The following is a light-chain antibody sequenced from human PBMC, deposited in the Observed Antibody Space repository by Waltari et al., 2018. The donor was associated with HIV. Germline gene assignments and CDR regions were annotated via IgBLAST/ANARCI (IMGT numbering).Light chain of an antibody. CDR3: MQGSHLYT. J-gene: IGKJ2*01. Sequence: EVVMTQSPLSLPVTLGQPASISCRSSQSLVYSDGITYLSWFHQRPGQSPRRLIYKVSNRDSGVPDRFSGSGAGTDFTRKISRVEAEDVGVYYCMQGSHLYTFGQGTKLEIK. CDR1: QSLVYSDGITY. CDR2: KVS. V-gene: IGKV2-30*01.